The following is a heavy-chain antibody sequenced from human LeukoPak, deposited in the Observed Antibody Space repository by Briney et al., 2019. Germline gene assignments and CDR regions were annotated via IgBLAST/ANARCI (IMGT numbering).Heavy chain of an antibody. J-gene: IGHJ4*02. D-gene: IGHD5-24*01. CDR3: ARCHAYNYFFDS. CDR1: GYTFISQW. CDR2: IYPGVSDI. V-gene: IGHV5-51*01. Sequence: GESLKISCKASGYTFISQWIGWVRQMPGRGLEWVGIIYPGVSDIRYSPSFQGQVTISADKSITTAYLQWNSLKASDTAIYFCARCHAYNYFFDSWGQGTVVTVSS.